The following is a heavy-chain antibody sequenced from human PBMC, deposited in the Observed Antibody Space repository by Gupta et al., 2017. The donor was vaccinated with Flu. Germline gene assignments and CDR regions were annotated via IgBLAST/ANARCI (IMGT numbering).Heavy chain of an antibody. J-gene: IGHJ4*02. CDR1: SSYW. CDR2: IKQDGSEK. CDR3: ARSGGGNVFDY. Sequence: SSYWMSGVRQAPGKGLEWVANIKQDGSEKYYVDSVKGRFTVSRDNAKNSLYLQMNSLRAEDTAVYYCARSGGGNVFDYWGQGTLVTVSS. V-gene: IGHV3-7*01. D-gene: IGHD2-15*01.